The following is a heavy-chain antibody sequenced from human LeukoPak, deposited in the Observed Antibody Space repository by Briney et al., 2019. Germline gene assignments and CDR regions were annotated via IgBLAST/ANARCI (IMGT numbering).Heavy chain of an antibody. Sequence: GGSLRLSCAASGFTFSSYAMHWVRQAPAKGLEWVAVISYDGSNKYYADSVKGRFTISRDNSKNTLYLQMNSLRAEDTAVYYCARDELRYSSSWSITYWGQGTLVTVSS. V-gene: IGHV3-30-3*01. J-gene: IGHJ4*02. CDR1: GFTFSSYA. D-gene: IGHD6-13*01. CDR3: ARDELRYSSSWSITY. CDR2: ISYDGSNK.